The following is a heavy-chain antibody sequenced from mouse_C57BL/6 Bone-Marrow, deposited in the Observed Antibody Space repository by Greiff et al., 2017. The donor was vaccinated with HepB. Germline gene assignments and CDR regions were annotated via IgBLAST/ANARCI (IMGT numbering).Heavy chain of an antibody. V-gene: IGHV1-80*01. CDR1: GYAFSSYW. J-gene: IGHJ2*01. CDR2: IYPGDGDT. D-gene: IGHD1-1*01. CDR3: AREYGSSYDFDY. Sequence: QVHVKQSGAELVKPGASVKISCKASGYAFSSYWMNWVKQRPGKGLEWIGQIYPGDGDTNYNGKFKGKATLTADKSSSTAYMQLSSLTSEDSAVYFCAREYGSSYDFDYWGQGTTLTVSS.